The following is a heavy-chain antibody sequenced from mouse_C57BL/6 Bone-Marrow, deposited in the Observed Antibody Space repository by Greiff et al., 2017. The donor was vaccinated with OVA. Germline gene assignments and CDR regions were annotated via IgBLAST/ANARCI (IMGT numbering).Heavy chain of an antibody. Sequence: QVQLQQSGAELVKPGASVKLSCKASGYTFTEYTIHWVKQRSGQGLEWIGWFYPGSGSIKYNEKFKDKATLTADKSSRTVYMELSRLTSEDSAVYFCARHEPPIYEGYYQGCDYRGEDATLTVSP. J-gene: IGHJ2*01. CDR3: ARHEPPIYEGYYQGCDY. CDR2: FYPGSGSI. CDR1: GYTFTEYT. V-gene: IGHV1-62-2*01. D-gene: IGHD2-3*01.